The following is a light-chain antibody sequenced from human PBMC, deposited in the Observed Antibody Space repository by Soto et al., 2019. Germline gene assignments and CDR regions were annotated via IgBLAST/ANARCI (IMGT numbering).Light chain of an antibody. V-gene: IGKV3-15*01. CDR3: QQYNNWSRT. J-gene: IGKJ2*01. CDR2: GAS. CDR1: QSVSSN. Sequence: EIVMTQSPATLSVSPGERTTVSCRASQSVSSNLAWYQQKPGQAPRLLIYGASTRATGIPARFSGSGSGTEFTLTIGSLQSEDFAVYYCQQYNNWSRTFGQGTKLEIK.